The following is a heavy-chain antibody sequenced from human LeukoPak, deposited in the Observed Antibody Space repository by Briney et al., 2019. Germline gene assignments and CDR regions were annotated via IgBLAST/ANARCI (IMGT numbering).Heavy chain of an antibody. Sequence: SETLSLTCTVSGGSISGYYWSWIRQPPGKGLEWIGYIHYSGSTNYNPSLKSRVTISLDTSKNQFSLKLSSVTAADTAVYYCARHPEGYYFDYWGQGTLVTVSS. CDR1: GGSISGYY. CDR3: ARHPEGYYFDY. CDR2: IHYSGST. J-gene: IGHJ4*02. V-gene: IGHV4-59*08.